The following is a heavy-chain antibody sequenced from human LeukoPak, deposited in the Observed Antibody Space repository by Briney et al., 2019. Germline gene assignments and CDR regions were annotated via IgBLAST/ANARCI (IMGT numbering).Heavy chain of an antibody. V-gene: IGHV4-59*08. D-gene: IGHD3-10*01. CDR3: ARRKFYYGSGSYYSYYYGMDV. Sequence: SETLSLTCTVSGGSISSYYWSWIRQPAGKGLEWIGYIYYSGSTNYNPSLKSRVTISVDTSKNQFSLKLSSVTAADTAVYYCARRKFYYGSGSYYSYYYGMDVWGQGTTVTVSS. J-gene: IGHJ6*02. CDR1: GGSISSYY. CDR2: IYYSGST.